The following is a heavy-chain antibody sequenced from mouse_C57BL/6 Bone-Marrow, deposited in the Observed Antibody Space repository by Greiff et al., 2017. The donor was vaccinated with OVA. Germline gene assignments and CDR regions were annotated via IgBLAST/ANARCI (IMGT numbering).Heavy chain of an antibody. V-gene: IGHV1-15*01. D-gene: IGHD2-4*01. J-gene: IGHJ3*01. CDR1: GYTFTDYE. CDR3: SVGLRRGFAY. CDR2: IDPETGGT. Sequence: VQLQQSGAELVRPGASVTLSCKASGYTFTDYEMHWVKQTPVHGLEWIGAIDPETGGTAYNQKFKGKAILTADKSSSTAYMELRSLTSEDSAVYYCSVGLRRGFAYWGQGTLVTVSA.